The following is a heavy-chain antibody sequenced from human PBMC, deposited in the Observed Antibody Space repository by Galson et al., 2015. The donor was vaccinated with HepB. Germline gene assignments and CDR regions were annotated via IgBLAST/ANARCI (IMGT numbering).Heavy chain of an antibody. D-gene: IGHD2-2*01. CDR2: ITKTGGRT. V-gene: IGHV3-23*01. J-gene: IGHJ5*02. Sequence: SLRLSCAASGFNFSSYAMSWVRHAPGRGLEWVSSITKTGGRTLYEAPVKGRFTISRDNPKNTLYLQVDSLGAEDTARYYCTKDYSTSWYNFHGSWGQGILVFVSS. CDR3: TKDYSTSWYNFHGS. CDR1: GFNFSSYA.